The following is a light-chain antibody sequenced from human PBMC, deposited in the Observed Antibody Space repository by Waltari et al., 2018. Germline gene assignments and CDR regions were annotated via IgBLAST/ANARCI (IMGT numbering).Light chain of an antibody. CDR1: DSNIGSDS. Sequence: QSVLTQPPSASGTPGQTVTISCSGSDSNIGSDSVNWYQHPPGTAPNLIIYDYNQRPSGVPDRCSGSKSGTSASLAISGLQSGDEADYYCSVWDDSLTAWVFGGGTKVTVL. CDR2: DYN. J-gene: IGLJ3*02. CDR3: SVWDDSLTAWV. V-gene: IGLV1-44*01.